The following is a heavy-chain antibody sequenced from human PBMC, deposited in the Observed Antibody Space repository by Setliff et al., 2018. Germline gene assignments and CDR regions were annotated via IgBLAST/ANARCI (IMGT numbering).Heavy chain of an antibody. CDR2: IYPGDSDT. Sequence: GESLKISCQGSGYTFARHWIGWVRQMPGKGLEWMGVIYPGDSDTRYSPSFQGQVTISADKSINTAYLQWSSLKASDTAIYYCARHRVGNSGYAIPILDFWGQGALVTSPQ. V-gene: IGHV5-51*01. CDR3: ARHRVGNSGYAIPILDF. J-gene: IGHJ4*02. D-gene: IGHD5-12*01. CDR1: GYTFARHW.